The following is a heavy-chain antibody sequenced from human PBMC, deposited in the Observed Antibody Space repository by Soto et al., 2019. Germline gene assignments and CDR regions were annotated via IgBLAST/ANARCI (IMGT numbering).Heavy chain of an antibody. CDR3: AGDSSSWYGHRYNWFDP. V-gene: IGHV4-4*02. D-gene: IGHD6-13*01. J-gene: IGHJ5*02. CDR2: IYHSGST. Sequence: KTSETLSLTCAVSGGSISSSNLWSWVRQPPGKGLEWIGEIYHSGSTNYNPSLKSRVTISVDKSKNQFSLKLSSVTAADTAVYYCAGDSSSWYGHRYNWFDPWGQGTLVTVYS. CDR1: GGSISSSNL.